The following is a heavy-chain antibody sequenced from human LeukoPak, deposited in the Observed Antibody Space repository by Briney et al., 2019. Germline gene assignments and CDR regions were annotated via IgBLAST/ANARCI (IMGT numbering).Heavy chain of an antibody. J-gene: IGHJ6*04. V-gene: IGHV3-23*01. CDR1: GFTFSSYA. CDR3: AGGFGELIYYYGMDV. D-gene: IGHD3-10*01. Sequence: GGSLRLSCAASGFTFSSYAMTWVRQAPVKGLEWLSVVTDTGGNTYHADSVKGRFTISRDNSKNTLYLQMNSLRAEDTAVYYCAGGFGELIYYYGMDVWGKGTTVTVSS. CDR2: VTDTGGNT.